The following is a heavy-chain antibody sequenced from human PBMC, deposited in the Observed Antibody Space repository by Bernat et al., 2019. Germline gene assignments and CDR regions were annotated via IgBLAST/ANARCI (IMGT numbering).Heavy chain of an antibody. CDR1: GFTFNTLW. CDR2: INSDGSYT. J-gene: IGHJ4*02. Sequence: EVQLVESGGGLVQPGGSLRLSCAASGFTFNTLWMYWVRQAPGKGVVWVSRINSDGSYTTYADSVKGRFTISRDNAKNTLYLQMNSLRAEDTAVYYCARGGVTFGGVIAQWGQGTLVTVSS. V-gene: IGHV3-74*01. CDR3: ARGGVTFGGVIAQ. D-gene: IGHD3-16*02.